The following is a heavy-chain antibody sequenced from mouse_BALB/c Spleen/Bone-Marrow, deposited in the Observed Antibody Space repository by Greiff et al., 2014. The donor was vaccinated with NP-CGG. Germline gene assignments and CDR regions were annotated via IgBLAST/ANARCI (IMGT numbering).Heavy chain of an antibody. CDR3: ARNYGNYVGAMDY. CDR1: GFSLTSYG. D-gene: IGHD2-1*01. J-gene: IGHJ4*01. Sequence: QVQLKDSGPGLVAPSQSLSITCTVSGFSLTSYGVHWVRQPPGKGLEWLVVIWSDGSTTYNSALKSRLSISKDNSKSQVFLKMNSLQTDDTAMYYCARNYGNYVGAMDYWGQGTSVTVSS. CDR2: IWSDGST. V-gene: IGHV2-6*02.